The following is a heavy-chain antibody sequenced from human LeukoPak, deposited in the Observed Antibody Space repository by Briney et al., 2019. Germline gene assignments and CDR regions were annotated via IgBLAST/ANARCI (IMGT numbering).Heavy chain of an antibody. CDR3: ARQGGGPYSGSPFDY. J-gene: IGHJ4*02. Sequence: ASVKVSCKASGYTITSYAMHWVRQAPGQRLEWMGWINAGNGNTKYSQKFQGRVTITRDTSASTAYMELSSLRSEDTAVYYCARQGGGPYSGSPFDYWGQGTLVTVSS. D-gene: IGHD1-26*01. V-gene: IGHV1-3*01. CDR2: INAGNGNT. CDR1: GYTITSYA.